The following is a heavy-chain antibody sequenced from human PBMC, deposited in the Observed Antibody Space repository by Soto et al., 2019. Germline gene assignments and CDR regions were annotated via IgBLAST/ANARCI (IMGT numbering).Heavy chain of an antibody. J-gene: IGHJ2*01. Sequence: ASVKVSCKASGYTFTSYYMHWVRQAPGQGLEWMGIINPSGGSTSYAQKFQGRVTMTRDTSTSTVYMELSSLRSEDTAVYYCARAVAAPLAPNWYFDLWGRGTLVTVSS. V-gene: IGHV1-46*01. CDR1: GYTFTSYY. D-gene: IGHD2-15*01. CDR3: ARAVAAPLAPNWYFDL. CDR2: INPSGGST.